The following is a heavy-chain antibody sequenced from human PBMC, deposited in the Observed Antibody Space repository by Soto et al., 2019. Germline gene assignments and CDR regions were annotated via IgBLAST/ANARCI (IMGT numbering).Heavy chain of an antibody. D-gene: IGHD2-2*01. J-gene: IGHJ6*02. CDR3: ARDMVPAASPHYYYYGMDV. CDR1: GGSISSYY. Sequence: SETLSLTCTVSGGSISSYYWSWIRQPPGKGLEWIGYIYYSGSTNYNPSLKSRVTISVDTSKNQFSLKLSSVTAADTAVYYCARDMVPAASPHYYYYGMDVWGQGTTVTVSS. CDR2: IYYSGST. V-gene: IGHV4-59*12.